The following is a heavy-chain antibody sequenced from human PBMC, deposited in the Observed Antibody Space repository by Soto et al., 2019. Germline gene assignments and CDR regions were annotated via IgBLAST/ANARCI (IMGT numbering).Heavy chain of an antibody. CDR2: ISDIGGTT. D-gene: IGHD6-19*01. CDR3: AREYSSGWKTVGY. V-gene: IGHV3-23*01. J-gene: IGHJ4*02. CDR1: GFTFNSYA. Sequence: EVQLLESGGGLVQPGRSLRLSCAASGFTFNSYAVSWVRQAPGKGLEWVSAISDIGGTTYYADSVKGRFTISRDNSKNTMYLQMNRLRAEDTAVYYCAREYSSGWKTVGYWGQGTLVTVSS.